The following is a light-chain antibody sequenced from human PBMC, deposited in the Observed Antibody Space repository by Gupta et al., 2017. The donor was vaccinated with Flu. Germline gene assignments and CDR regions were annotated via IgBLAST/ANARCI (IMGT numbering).Light chain of an antibody. Sequence: PSSLYASVGDRVNITCRASQGISTYLAWFQQKPGRAPKSLIYAASRLQSGVPSKFSGSGSGTDFTLTISSLQPEDFATYYCQQYNSFPITFGGGTQVEIK. J-gene: IGKJ4*01. CDR3: QQYNSFPIT. V-gene: IGKV1-16*02. CDR1: QGISTY. CDR2: AAS.